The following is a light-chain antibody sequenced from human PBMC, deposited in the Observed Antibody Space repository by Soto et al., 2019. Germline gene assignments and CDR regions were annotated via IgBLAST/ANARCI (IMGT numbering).Light chain of an antibody. CDR3: QQYKSYSPIT. J-gene: IGKJ5*01. V-gene: IGKV1-5*01. Sequence: DLQMTQSPSTLSASVGDRDTITCRASQSISSWLAWYQQKPGKAPKLLIYDASSLESGVPSRFSGSGSATEFTLTISSLQPDDFATHYCQQYKSYSPITFGQGTRLEIK. CDR1: QSISSW. CDR2: DAS.